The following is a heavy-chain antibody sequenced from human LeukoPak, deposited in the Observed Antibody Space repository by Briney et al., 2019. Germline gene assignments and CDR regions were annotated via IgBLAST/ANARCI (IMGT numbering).Heavy chain of an antibody. V-gene: IGHV1-69*13. D-gene: IGHD3-22*01. J-gene: IGHJ6*01. CDR1: GGTFSSYA. Sequence: SVTVSCTASGGTFSSYAISWVRQAPGQGLEWMGGIIPIFGTANYAQKFQGRVTITADESTSTAYMELSSLRSEDTAVYYCARMYYYDSSGYYYYYYGMDVWGQGTTVTVSS. CDR3: ARMYYYDSSGYYYYYYGMDV. CDR2: IIPIFGTA.